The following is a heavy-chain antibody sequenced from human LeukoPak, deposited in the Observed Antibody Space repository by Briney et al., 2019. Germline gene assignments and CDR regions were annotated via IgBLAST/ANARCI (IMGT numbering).Heavy chain of an antibody. D-gene: IGHD6-6*01. CDR3: ARDLSSSGYYFDY. V-gene: IGHV1-69*01. CDR2: IIPIFGTA. CDR1: GGTFSSYA. J-gene: IGHJ4*02. Sequence: SVNVSCKASGGTFSSYAISWVRQAPGQGLEWMGGIIPIFGTANYAQKFQGRVTITADESTSTAYMELSSLRSEDTAVYYCARDLSSSGYYFDYWGQGTLVTVSS.